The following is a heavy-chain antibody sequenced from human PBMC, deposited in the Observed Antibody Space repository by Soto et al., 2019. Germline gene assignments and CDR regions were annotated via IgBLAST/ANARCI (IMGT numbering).Heavy chain of an antibody. J-gene: IGHJ6*02. D-gene: IGHD2-21*02. Sequence: EVQLLESGGGLVQPGGSLRLSCAASGFTFSSYAMSWVRQAPGTALEWVSAISGSGGSTYYADSVKGRFTISRDNSKNTLYLQMNSLRAADTAVYYCAKHIVVVTAIDYGMDVWGQGTTVTVSS. CDR3: AKHIVVVTAIDYGMDV. V-gene: IGHV3-23*01. CDR1: GFTFSSYA. CDR2: ISGSGGST.